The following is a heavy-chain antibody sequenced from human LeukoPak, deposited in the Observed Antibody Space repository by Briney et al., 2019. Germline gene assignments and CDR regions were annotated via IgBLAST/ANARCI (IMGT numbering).Heavy chain of an antibody. CDR1: GFTFSNYW. CDR3: ARLPAPSGWFYFDP. CDR2: IKQDGNDK. Sequence: AGSLRLSCVFSGFTFSNYWMSWVRQAPGKGLEWVANIKQDGNDKYYVDSVKGRFTISRDNAKSSLYLQMNSLRAEDTAVYYCARLPAPSGWFYFDPWGQGTLVTVSS. V-gene: IGHV3-7*01. D-gene: IGHD6-19*01. J-gene: IGHJ5*02.